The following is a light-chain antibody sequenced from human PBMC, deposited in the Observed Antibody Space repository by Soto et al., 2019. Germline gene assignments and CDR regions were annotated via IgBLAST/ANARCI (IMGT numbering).Light chain of an antibody. Sequence: QSALTQPASVSGSPGQSITISCTGTSSDVGGYNYVSWYQQHPGKAPKLMIYEVSNRPSGVSNRFSGSKSGNTASLTISGLPAWDQAYFFFRPFTSHRPPYFFRTGAQVTLL. CDR3: RPFTSHRPPYF. V-gene: IGLV2-14*01. J-gene: IGLJ1*01. CDR1: SSDVGGYNY. CDR2: EVS.